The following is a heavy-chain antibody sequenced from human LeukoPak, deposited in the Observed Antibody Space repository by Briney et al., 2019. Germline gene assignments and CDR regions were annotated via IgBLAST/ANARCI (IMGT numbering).Heavy chain of an antibody. V-gene: IGHV4-59*08. J-gene: IGHJ4*02. CDR3: ARLRADHFDY. CDR2: ISYSGNT. CDR1: GGSISSYY. D-gene: IGHD3-3*01. Sequence: PSETLSLTCTVSGGSISSYYWTWLRQPPGKGLEWVGYISYSGNTNHNPSLKSRVTMSVDTSKSQFSLKLSSVTAADTAVYYCARLRADHFDYWGQGTLVTVSS.